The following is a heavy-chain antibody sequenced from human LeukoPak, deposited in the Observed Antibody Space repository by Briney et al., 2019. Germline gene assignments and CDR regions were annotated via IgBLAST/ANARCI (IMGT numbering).Heavy chain of an antibody. CDR2: TYYRSKWYN. CDR3: ARGISSTRAFDI. J-gene: IGHJ3*02. CDR1: GDGVSSNSPA. V-gene: IGHV6-1*01. Sequence: SQTLSLTCAISGDGVSSNSPAWNWIRHSPSRGLEWLGRTYYRSKWYNDYAVSVKSRITINPDTSKNQFSLQLNSLTPDDTAVYYCARGISSTRAFDIWGQGTMVTVSS. D-gene: IGHD2-2*01.